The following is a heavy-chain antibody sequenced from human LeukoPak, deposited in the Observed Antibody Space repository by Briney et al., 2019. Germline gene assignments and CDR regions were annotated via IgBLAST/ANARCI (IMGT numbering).Heavy chain of an antibody. CDR3: ARVAYSGSYYAAY. V-gene: IGHV3-21*04. J-gene: IGHJ4*02. CDR1: GFTFSSYA. CDR2: ISSSSSYI. D-gene: IGHD1-26*01. Sequence: GGSLRLSCAASGFTFSSYAMNWVRQAPGKGLEWVSSISSSSSYIYYADSVKGRFTISRDNAKNSLYLQMNSLRAEDTAVYYCARVAYSGSYYAAYWGQGTLVTVSS.